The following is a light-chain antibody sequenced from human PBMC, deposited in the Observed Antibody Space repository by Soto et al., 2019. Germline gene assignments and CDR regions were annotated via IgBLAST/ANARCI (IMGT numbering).Light chain of an antibody. V-gene: IGLV2-14*01. CDR2: DAS. CDR1: SSDVGGYNY. J-gene: IGLJ1*01. CDR3: SSYTSSGTYV. Sequence: QSALAQPASVSVSPGQSITISCTGTSSDVGGYNYVSWYQQHPGKAPKVMIYDASNRPSGVSNRFSGSKSGNTPSLTISGLQAEDEADYFCSSYTSSGTYVFGTGTKLTVL.